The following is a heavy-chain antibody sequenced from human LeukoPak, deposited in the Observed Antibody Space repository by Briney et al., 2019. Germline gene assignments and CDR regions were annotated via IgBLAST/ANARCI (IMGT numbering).Heavy chain of an antibody. Sequence: SQTLSLTCTVSGGSISSGGYYWSWIRQHPGKGLEWIGYIYYSGSTYYNPSLKSRVTISVDTSKNQFPLKLSSVTAADTAVYYCARELIVVVPAAKGGYNWFDPWGQGTLVTVSS. D-gene: IGHD2-2*01. V-gene: IGHV4-31*03. CDR3: ARELIVVVPAAKGGYNWFDP. CDR1: GGSISSGGYY. CDR2: IYYSGST. J-gene: IGHJ5*02.